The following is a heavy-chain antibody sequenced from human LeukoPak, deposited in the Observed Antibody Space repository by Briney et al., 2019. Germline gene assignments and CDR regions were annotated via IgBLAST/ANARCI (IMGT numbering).Heavy chain of an antibody. V-gene: IGHV4-4*07. Sequence: SETLSLTCTVSGGSISNYYWSWIRQPAGKGLEWIGRIYTSGSTNYNPSLKSRVTTSVDTSKNQFSLKLSSVTAADTAVSYCARLDRGINAAHFDYWGQGTLVTVSS. J-gene: IGHJ4*02. CDR2: IYTSGST. CDR1: GGSISNYY. CDR3: ARLDRGINAAHFDY. D-gene: IGHD6-25*01.